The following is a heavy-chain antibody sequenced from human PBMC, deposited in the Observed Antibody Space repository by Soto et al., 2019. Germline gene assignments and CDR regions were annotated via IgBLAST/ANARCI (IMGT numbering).Heavy chain of an antibody. CDR3: AKLIFGVVHAPLDV. Sequence: SVKVSCKASGGTFSSYAISWVRQAPGQGLEWMGGIIPIFGTANYAQKFQGRVTITADESTSTAYMELSSLRSEDTAVYYCAKLIFGVVHAPLDVWGQGTTVTVSS. V-gene: IGHV1-69*13. J-gene: IGHJ6*02. D-gene: IGHD3-3*01. CDR1: GGTFSSYA. CDR2: IIPIFGTA.